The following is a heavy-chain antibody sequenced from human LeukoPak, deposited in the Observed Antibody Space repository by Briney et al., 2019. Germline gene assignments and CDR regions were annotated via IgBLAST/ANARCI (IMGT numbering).Heavy chain of an antibody. CDR1: GGSVSSGSYY. CDR2: ISTSGST. Sequence: PSQTLSLTCTVSGGSVSSGSYYWSWIRQPAGKGLEWIGRISTSGSTNYNPSLKSRVTISVDTSKNQFSLKLSSVTAADTAVYYCARGRSSMVRGYYYYYMDVWGKGTTVTISS. J-gene: IGHJ6*03. D-gene: IGHD3-10*01. CDR3: ARGRSSMVRGYYYYYMDV. V-gene: IGHV4-61*02.